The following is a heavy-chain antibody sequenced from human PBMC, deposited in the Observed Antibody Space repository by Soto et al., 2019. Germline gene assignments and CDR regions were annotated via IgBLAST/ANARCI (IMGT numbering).Heavy chain of an antibody. CDR3: ARVNWNLGYYGMDV. D-gene: IGHD1-7*01. Sequence: SPSLALTYAFSAASVSSNSAAWNWIRQSTSRGLEWLGRTYYRSKWYNDYAVSVKSRITINPDTSKSQFSLQLNSVTPEDTAVYYCARVNWNLGYYGMDVWGQGTTVTVS. CDR2: TYYRSKWYN. CDR1: AASVSSNSAA. J-gene: IGHJ6*02. V-gene: IGHV6-1*01.